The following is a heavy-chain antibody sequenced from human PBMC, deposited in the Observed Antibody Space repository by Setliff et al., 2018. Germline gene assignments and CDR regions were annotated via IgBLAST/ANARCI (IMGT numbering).Heavy chain of an antibody. CDR1: GNSFSSFS. CDR2: VSTYNGDT. J-gene: IGHJ3*02. D-gene: IGHD6-19*01. V-gene: IGHV1-18*01. CDR3: ARRPIALAGYRKGAFDI. Sequence: ASVKVSCKASGNSFSSFSITWVRQAPGQGLEWMGWVSTYNGDTKYAQNFRGRVAMTTDMSTSTVYMELRTLRSDDTAVYFCARRPIALAGYRKGAFDIWGQGTMVTVSS.